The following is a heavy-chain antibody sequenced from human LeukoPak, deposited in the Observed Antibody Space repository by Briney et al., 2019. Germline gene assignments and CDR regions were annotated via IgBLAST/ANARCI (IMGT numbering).Heavy chain of an antibody. J-gene: IGHJ5*02. CDR2: IYYSGST. CDR3: ARGPTLKSNWFDP. Sequence: SETLSLTCTVSGGSISSYYWSWIRQPPGKGLEWIGYIYYSGSTNYNPSLKSRVTISVDTSKNQFSLKLSSVTAADTAVYYCARGPTLKSNWFDPWGQGTLVTVSS. V-gene: IGHV4-59*01. CDR1: GGSISSYY.